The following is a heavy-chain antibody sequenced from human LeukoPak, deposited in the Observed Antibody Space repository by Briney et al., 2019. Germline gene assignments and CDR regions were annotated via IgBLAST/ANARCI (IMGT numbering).Heavy chain of an antibody. CDR2: ISGSDART. CDR1: GFTFSSNA. Sequence: GGSLRLSCAASGFTFSSNAMSWVRLAPGKGLEWVSAISGSDARTYYADSVKGRFTISRDNSKNTLYLQMSSLRAEDTAVYYCAKPLSGWYSFDYWGQGTLVTVSS. D-gene: IGHD6-19*01. J-gene: IGHJ4*02. V-gene: IGHV3-23*01. CDR3: AKPLSGWYSFDY.